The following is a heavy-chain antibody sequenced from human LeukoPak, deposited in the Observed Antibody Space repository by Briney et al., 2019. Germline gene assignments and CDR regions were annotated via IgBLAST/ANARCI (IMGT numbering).Heavy chain of an antibody. Sequence: SQTLSLTCAISGDSVSSNSAAWNWIRQSPSRGLEWLGRTYYRSKWYNDYALSVKSRITINPDTSKNQFSLKLSSVTAADTAVYYCARDGGGSTGWYKGLMIDWGQGTLVTVSS. J-gene: IGHJ4*02. CDR3: ARDGGGSTGWYKGLMID. CDR2: TYYRSKWYN. D-gene: IGHD3-16*01. CDR1: GDSVSSNSAA. V-gene: IGHV6-1*01.